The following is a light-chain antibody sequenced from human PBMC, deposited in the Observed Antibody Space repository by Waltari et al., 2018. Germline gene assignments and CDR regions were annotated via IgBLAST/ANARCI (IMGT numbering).Light chain of an antibody. V-gene: IGLV3-21*04. CDR1: NIGNKS. CDR2: YDS. Sequence: SYVLTQPPSVSVAPGKTARTTCGGTNIGNKSEHWYQQKPGQAPVLVIYYDSDRPTGIPERFSGSNSGNTATLTISRVEAGDEADYYCQVWDSSSDPHVVFGGGTKLTVL. CDR3: QVWDSSSDPHVV. J-gene: IGLJ2*01.